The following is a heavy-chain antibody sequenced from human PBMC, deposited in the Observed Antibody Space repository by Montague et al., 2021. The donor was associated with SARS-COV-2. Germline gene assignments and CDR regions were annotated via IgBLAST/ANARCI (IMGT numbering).Heavy chain of an antibody. CDR1: GFTFTSFS. Sequence: SLRLSCVASGFTFTSFSIYWVRQAPGKGLEWVAVISSDGSNKYFPDSERGRFTISRDRSLNTVFLQMNTLRPKDTAVYYFAGAGVQDNGWYLSYFDHWGQGTLVTVSS. CDR2: ISSDGSNK. D-gene: IGHD6-19*01. J-gene: IGHJ4*03. V-gene: IGHV3-30*04. CDR3: AGAGVQDNGWYLSYFDH.